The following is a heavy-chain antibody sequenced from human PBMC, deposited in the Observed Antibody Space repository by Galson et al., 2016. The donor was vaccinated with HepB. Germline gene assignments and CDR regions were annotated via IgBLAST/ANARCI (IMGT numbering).Heavy chain of an antibody. CDR1: GFTFSSCW. CDR2: IKQDGSEK. CDR3: AREGLSDYGDYKYYYYTLDV. Sequence: SLRLSCAASGFTFSSCWMTWVRQAPGKGLEWVANIKQDGSEKYYVDSVKGRFTISRDNAKNSLYLQMNSLRAEDTAVYYCAREGLSDYGDYKYYYYTLDVWGSGTRVSGSS. D-gene: IGHD4-17*01. J-gene: IGHJ6*04. V-gene: IGHV3-7*01.